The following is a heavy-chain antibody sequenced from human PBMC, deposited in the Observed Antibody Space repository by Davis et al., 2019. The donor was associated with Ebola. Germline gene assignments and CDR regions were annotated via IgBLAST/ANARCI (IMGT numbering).Heavy chain of an antibody. D-gene: IGHD2/OR15-2a*01. Sequence: SVKVSCKASGVTLSSYNINWVRLTPGQGLEWIGGVIPILGTTKKAQKFQGRVTITADKSTSTVYMELNRLRFEDTAVYYCASSSTPPAIEYYDYALDVWGQGTTVTVSS. V-gene: IGHV1-69*08. J-gene: IGHJ6*02. CDR3: ASSSTPPAIEYYDYALDV. CDR1: GVTLSSYN. CDR2: VIPILGTT.